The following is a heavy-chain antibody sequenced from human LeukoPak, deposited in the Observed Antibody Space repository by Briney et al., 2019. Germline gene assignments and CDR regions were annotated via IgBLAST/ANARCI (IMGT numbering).Heavy chain of an antibody. V-gene: IGHV1-69*05. D-gene: IGHD6-19*01. J-gene: IGHJ4*02. CDR1: GGTFSSYA. CDR2: IIPIFGTA. Sequence: SVKVSCKASGGTFSSYAISWVRQAPGQGLEWMGGIIPIFGTANYAQKFQGRVTITTDESTSTAYMELSSLRSEDTAVYCCARGEVPHSSGWPFDYWGQGTLVTVSS. CDR3: ARGEVPHSSGWPFDY.